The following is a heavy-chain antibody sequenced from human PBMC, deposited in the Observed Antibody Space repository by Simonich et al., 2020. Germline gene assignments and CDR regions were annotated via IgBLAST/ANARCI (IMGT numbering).Heavy chain of an antibody. Sequence: QVQLQESGTGLVKPSETLSLTCTVSGGSISSYYWSWIRQPPGKGLEWIGYIYYSGSTNSNPSLKSRVTISVDTSKNQFSLKLSSVTAADTAVYYCARLPDYWGQGTLVTVSS. CDR1: GGSISSYY. CDR3: ARLPDY. V-gene: IGHV4-59*08. J-gene: IGHJ4*02. CDR2: IYYSGST.